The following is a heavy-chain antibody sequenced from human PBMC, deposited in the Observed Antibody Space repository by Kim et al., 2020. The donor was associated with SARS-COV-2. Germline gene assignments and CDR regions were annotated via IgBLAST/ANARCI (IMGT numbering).Heavy chain of an antibody. V-gene: IGHV4-39*01. D-gene: IGHD5-18*01. Sequence: SETLSLTCTVSGGSISSSSYYWGWIRQPPGKGLEWSGSIYYSGSTYYNPSLKSRVTISVDTSKNQFSLKLGSVTAADTAVYDCARLGGYSIAFDIGGHGT. J-gene: IGHJ3*02. CDR2: IYYSGST. CDR1: GGSISSSSYY. CDR3: ARLGGYSIAFDI.